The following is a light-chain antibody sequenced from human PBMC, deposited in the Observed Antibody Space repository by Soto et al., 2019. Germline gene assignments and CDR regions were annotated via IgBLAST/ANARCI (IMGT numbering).Light chain of an antibody. Sequence: QSALTQPASVSGSPGQWITISCTGTSSDVGGYNYVSWYQQHPGKAPKLMIYDVSNRPSGVSNRFSGSKSGNTASLTISGLQAEDEADYYCSLYTSSSSYVFGTGTKLTVL. CDR2: DVS. J-gene: IGLJ1*01. V-gene: IGLV2-14*01. CDR1: SSDVGGYNY. CDR3: SLYTSSSSYV.